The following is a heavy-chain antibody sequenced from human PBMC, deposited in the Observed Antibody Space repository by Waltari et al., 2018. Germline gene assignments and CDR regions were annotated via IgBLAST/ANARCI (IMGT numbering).Heavy chain of an antibody. Sequence: QVQLAQSGAEVKKPVASVKVSGKTAGYTFTYPTMHWVRQAPGQGLEWVGWINPNSGGTNYAQKFQGRVTMTRDTSINTVYMELSRLRSDDTAVYYCVRGGLWWNSGYALDIWGQGTFVAVSS. J-gene: IGHJ3*02. D-gene: IGHD3-10*01. CDR2: INPNSGGT. CDR3: VRGGLWWNSGYALDI. V-gene: IGHV1-2*02. CDR1: GYTFTYPT.